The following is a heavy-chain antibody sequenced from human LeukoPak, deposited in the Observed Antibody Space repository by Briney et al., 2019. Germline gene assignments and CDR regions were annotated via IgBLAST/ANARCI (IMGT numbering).Heavy chain of an antibody. Sequence: SETLSLTCAVYGGSFSGYYWSWIRQPPGKGLEWIGEINHSESTNYNPSLKSRVTISVDTSKNQFSLKLSSVTAADTAVYYCARGSVGLRAVAGTTYYYGLDVWGQGTTVTVSS. CDR2: INHSEST. CDR1: GGSFSGYY. V-gene: IGHV4-34*01. D-gene: IGHD6-19*01. J-gene: IGHJ6*02. CDR3: ARGSVGLRAVAGTTYYYGLDV.